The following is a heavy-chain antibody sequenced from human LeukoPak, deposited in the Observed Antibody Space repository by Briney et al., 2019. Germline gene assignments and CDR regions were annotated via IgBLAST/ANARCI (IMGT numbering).Heavy chain of an antibody. V-gene: IGHV4-59*01. CDR3: ARDRAPYYYDSSGYNWFDP. J-gene: IGHJ5*02. CDR1: GGSISSYY. CDR2: IYYSGST. Sequence: SETLSLTCTVSGGSISSYYWSWIRQPPGKGLEWIGYIYYSGSTNYNPSLKSRVTISVDTSKNQFSLKLSSVTAADTAVYYCARDRAPYYYDSSGYNWFDPWGQGTLVTVSS. D-gene: IGHD3-22*01.